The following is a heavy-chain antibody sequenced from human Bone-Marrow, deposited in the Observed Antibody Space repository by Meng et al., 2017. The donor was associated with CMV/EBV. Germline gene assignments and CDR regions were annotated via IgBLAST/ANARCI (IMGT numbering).Heavy chain of an antibody. J-gene: IGHJ4*02. Sequence: GGSLRLSCAAPGFTFSSYGMHWVRQAPGKGLEWVAFIRYDGSNKYYADSVKGRFTISRDNSKNTLYLQMNSLRAEDTAVYYCARGGSGWYGGVFDYWGQGTLVTVSS. CDR3: ARGGSGWYGGVFDY. CDR1: GFTFSSYG. CDR2: IRYDGSNK. D-gene: IGHD6-19*01. V-gene: IGHV3-30*02.